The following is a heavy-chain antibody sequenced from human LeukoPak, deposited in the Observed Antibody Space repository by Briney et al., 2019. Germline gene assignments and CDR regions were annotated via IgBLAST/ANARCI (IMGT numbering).Heavy chain of an antibody. CDR1: GFIFSDYW. V-gene: IGHV3-74*01. CDR3: ARDVDYYDSSGYYDY. D-gene: IGHD3-22*01. J-gene: IGHJ4*02. Sequence: GGSLRLSCVASGFIFSDYWIFWVRQVSGHGLLWVARINSDGSSTTYADSVKGRFTISRDNAKNTVYLQMNSLRAEDTAVYYCARDVDYYDSSGYYDYWGQGTLVTVSS. CDR2: INSDGSST.